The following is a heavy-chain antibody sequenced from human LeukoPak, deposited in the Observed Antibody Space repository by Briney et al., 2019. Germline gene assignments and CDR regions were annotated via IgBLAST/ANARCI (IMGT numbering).Heavy chain of an antibody. J-gene: IGHJ4*02. Sequence: SQTLSLTCAISGDSVSSNSAAWSWIRQPPSGGLEWLGRTYYTSKWYNDYAPSVKGRITINPDTSKNQFSLQLNSVTPEDTAVYYCARGYYCSSSSCYMSFDYWGQGTLVTVSS. CDR1: GDSVSSNSAA. D-gene: IGHD2-2*02. CDR3: ARGYYCSSSSCYMSFDY. V-gene: IGHV6-1*01. CDR2: TYYTSKWYN.